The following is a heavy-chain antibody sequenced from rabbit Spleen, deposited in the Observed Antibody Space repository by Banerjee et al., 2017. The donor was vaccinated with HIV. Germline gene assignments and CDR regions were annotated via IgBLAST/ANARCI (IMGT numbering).Heavy chain of an antibody. CDR1: GFSFSSSDY. CDR2: IATGGSGFT. CDR3: ARDTGTSFSTYGMDL. V-gene: IGHV1S40*01. J-gene: IGHJ6*01. D-gene: IGHD8-1*01. Sequence: QSLEESGGGLVQPEGSLALTCKASGFSFSSSDYICWVRQAPGKGLEWIACIATGGSGFTYYASWAKGRFTCSKASSTTVTLQMTSLTAADTATYFCARDTGTSFSTYGMDLWGPGTLVTVS.